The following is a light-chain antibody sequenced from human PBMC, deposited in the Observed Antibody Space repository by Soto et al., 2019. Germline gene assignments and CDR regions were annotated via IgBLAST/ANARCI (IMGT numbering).Light chain of an antibody. J-gene: IGKJ1*01. V-gene: IGKV3-11*01. CDR3: QQRSNWSWT. Sequence: EIVLTQSPATLSLSPGERDTLSCRASQSVGTYLAWYQQKPGQAPRLLIYDASNRATGIPARFSGNGSGTDFTLTISGLEPEDFAVYYCQQRSNWSWTFGQGTKVDIK. CDR1: QSVGTY. CDR2: DAS.